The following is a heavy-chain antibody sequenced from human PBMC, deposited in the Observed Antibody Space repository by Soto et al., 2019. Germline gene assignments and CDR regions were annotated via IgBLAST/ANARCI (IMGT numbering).Heavy chain of an antibody. D-gene: IGHD6-19*01. CDR2: ISHSGHV. CDR1: GGSISSSHF. CDR3: ARSFGWYAIDY. Sequence: QVLLQESGPGLVQPSGTLSLSCAVSGGSISSSHFWGWVRQPPGKGLEWVGDISHSGHVNYNPSLKSRVTISIDKSKNQFSLKLNSVTAADTAVYYCARSFGWYAIDYWGQGTLVIVSS. J-gene: IGHJ4*02. V-gene: IGHV4-4*02.